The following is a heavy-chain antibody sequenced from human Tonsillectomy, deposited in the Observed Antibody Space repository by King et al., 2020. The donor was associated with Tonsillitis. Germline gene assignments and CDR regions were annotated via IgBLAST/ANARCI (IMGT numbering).Heavy chain of an antibody. J-gene: IGHJ4*02. CDR3: AREGWLQSYYFDY. CDR1: GFTFSSYA. V-gene: IGHV3-30*01. CDR2: ISYDGSNR. D-gene: IGHD5-24*01. Sequence: VQLVESGGGVVQPGRSLRLSCAASGFTFSSYAMHWVRQAPGKGLEWVAVISYDGSNRYYADSVKGRITISRDNSKNTLYLQMNSLRAEDTAVYHCAREGWLQSYYFDYWGQGTLVTVSS.